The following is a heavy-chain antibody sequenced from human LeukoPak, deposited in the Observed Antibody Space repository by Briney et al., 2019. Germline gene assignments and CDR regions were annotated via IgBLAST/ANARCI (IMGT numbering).Heavy chain of an antibody. V-gene: IGHV4-34*01. CDR2: INHSGST. J-gene: IGHJ5*02. D-gene: IGHD5-18*01. Sequence: SETLSLTCAVYGGSFSGYYWSWIRQPPGKGLEWIGEINHSGSTNYNPSLKSRVTISVDTSKNQFSLKLSSVTAADTAVYYCARGRSTWIQLRRYGWFDPWGQGALVTVSS. CDR1: GGSFSGYY. CDR3: ARGRSTWIQLRRYGWFDP.